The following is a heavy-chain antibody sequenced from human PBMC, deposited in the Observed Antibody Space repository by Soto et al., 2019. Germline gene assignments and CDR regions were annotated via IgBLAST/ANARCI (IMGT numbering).Heavy chain of an antibody. V-gene: IGHV1-2*04. CDR1: GYTFTGYY. J-gene: IGHJ4*02. CDR2: INPNSGGT. D-gene: IGHD6-13*01. CDR3: ARTLGYSSSWEYDY. Sequence: QVQLVQSGAEVKKPGASVKVSCKASGYTFTGYYMHWVRQAPGQGLEWMGWINPNSGGTNYAQKLQGWVTMTRDTSISTAYMELSRLRSDDTAVYYCARTLGYSSSWEYDYWGQGTLVTVSS.